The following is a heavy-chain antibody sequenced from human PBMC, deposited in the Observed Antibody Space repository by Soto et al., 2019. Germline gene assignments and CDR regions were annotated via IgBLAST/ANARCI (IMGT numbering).Heavy chain of an antibody. D-gene: IGHD3-3*01. J-gene: IGHJ6*02. Sequence: SVKVSCKASGGTFSSHAISWVRQAPGQGLEWMGGIIPIFGTANYAQKFQGRVTITADESTSTAYMELSSLRSEDTAVYYCASKEQKGYNGVSLRFLAYPGPNWGQGTTVTVSS. CDR2: IIPIFGTA. V-gene: IGHV1-69*13. CDR1: GGTFSSHA. CDR3: ASKEQKGYNGVSLRFLAYPGPN.